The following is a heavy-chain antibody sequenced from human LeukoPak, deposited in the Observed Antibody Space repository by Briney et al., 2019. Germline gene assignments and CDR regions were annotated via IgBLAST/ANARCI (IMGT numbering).Heavy chain of an antibody. CDR2: IYYSGST. D-gene: IGHD2-2*01. CDR1: GGSISNYY. V-gene: IGHV4-59*12. J-gene: IGHJ4*02. Sequence: SETLSLTCTDSGGSISNYYWSWIRQPPGKGLEWIGYIYYSGSTNYNPSLKSRVTISVDTSNNQFSLKLSSVTAADTAVYYCAREGGIVVVPAAIRYFDYWGQGTLVTVSS. CDR3: AREGGIVVVPAAIRYFDY.